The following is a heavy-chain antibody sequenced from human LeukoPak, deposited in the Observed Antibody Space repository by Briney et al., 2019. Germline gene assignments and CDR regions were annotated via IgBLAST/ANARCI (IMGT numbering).Heavy chain of an antibody. V-gene: IGHV3-21*01. D-gene: IGHD5-12*01. Sequence: GGSLRLSCAASGFTFSSYAMSWVRQAPGKGLEWVSSISSSSSYIYYADSVKGRFTISRDNAKNSLYLQMNSLRAEDTAVYYCARAAPSGYSGAYWGQGTLVTVSS. CDR1: GFTFSSYA. CDR3: ARAAPSGYSGAY. J-gene: IGHJ4*02. CDR2: ISSSSSYI.